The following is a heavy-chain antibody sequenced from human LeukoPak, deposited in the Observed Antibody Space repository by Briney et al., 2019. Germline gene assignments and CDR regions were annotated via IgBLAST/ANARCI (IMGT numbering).Heavy chain of an antibody. J-gene: IGHJ4*02. CDR1: GFTVSSNY. D-gene: IGHD3-22*01. V-gene: IGHV3-53*01. CDR2: IYSGGNT. Sequence: GGSLRLSCAASGFTVSSNYMSWVRQAPGKGLEWVSVIYSGGNTYYADSVKGRFTISRDNSKNTLLLQMHSLRAEDTAVYYCARGLYYYDTSGYLYYWGQGTLVTVSS. CDR3: ARGLYYYDTSGYLYY.